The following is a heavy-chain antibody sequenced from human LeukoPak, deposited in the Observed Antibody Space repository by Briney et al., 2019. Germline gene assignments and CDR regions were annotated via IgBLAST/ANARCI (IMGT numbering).Heavy chain of an antibody. Sequence: GKSLRLSCAASGFTFSNYAMHWVRQAPGKGLEWVLVISYDGIHKYYADSIKGRFNISRDNSDHTLFLLVDSLRPDDTVVYYCARARAGSVDYWGQGTLVTVSS. J-gene: IGHJ4*02. CDR1: GFTFSNYA. D-gene: IGHD3-10*01. CDR2: ISYDGIHK. V-gene: IGHV3-30*04. CDR3: ARARAGSVDY.